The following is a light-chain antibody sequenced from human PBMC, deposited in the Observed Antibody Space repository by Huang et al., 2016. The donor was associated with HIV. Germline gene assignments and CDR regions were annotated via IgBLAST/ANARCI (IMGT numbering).Light chain of an antibody. CDR3: QQRSDWPLT. J-gene: IGKJ4*01. Sequence: EIVLTQSPATLSLSPGESAALFCRASHSLGGNLAWYQQRPGQAPRLLIHDTSNRATGIPARFTGSGSGTDYTLTISGLEPEDFAVYYCQQRSDWPLTFGGGTKVGIK. CDR1: HSLGGN. V-gene: IGKV3-11*01. CDR2: DTS.